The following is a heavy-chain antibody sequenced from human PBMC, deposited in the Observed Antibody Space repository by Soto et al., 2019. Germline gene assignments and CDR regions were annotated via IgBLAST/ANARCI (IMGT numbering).Heavy chain of an antibody. V-gene: IGHV4-34*01. CDR2: INHSGST. D-gene: IGHD6-19*01. CDR3: ARVPIAVATHNWFDP. J-gene: IGHJ5*02. Sequence: AETLSLTCAVYGGSFSGYYWSWIRQPPGKGLEWIGEINHSGSTNYNPSLKSRVTISVDTSKNQFSLKLSSVTAADTAVYYCARVPIAVATHNWFDPWGQGTLVTVSS. CDR1: GGSFSGYY.